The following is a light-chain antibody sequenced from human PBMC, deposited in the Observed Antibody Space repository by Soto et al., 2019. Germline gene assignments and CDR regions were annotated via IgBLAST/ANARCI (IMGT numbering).Light chain of an antibody. CDR3: CSYAGSSTDV. Sequence: QSALTQPASVSGSPGQSITISCTGTSSDVGSYNLVSWYQQRPGKAPKLMIYEDTKRPSGVSNRFSGSKSGNTASLTISGLQAEDEADYYCCSYAGSSTDVFGTGTKVTVL. V-gene: IGLV2-23*01. CDR1: SSDVGSYNL. J-gene: IGLJ1*01. CDR2: EDT.